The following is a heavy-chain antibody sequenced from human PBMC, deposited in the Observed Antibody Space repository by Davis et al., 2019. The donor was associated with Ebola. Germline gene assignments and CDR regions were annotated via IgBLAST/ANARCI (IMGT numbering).Heavy chain of an antibody. J-gene: IGHJ4*02. V-gene: IGHV3-7*03. CDR1: GGSINGYY. CDR3: ARASSSFDSGSYWAHYFDS. CDR2: IKQDGSEK. D-gene: IGHD3-10*01. Sequence: GSLRLSCTVSGGSINGYYWSWVRQAPGKGLEWVANIKQDGSEKYYVDSVKGRFTISRDNAKNSLYLQMNSLRADDTAIYYCARASSSFDSGSYWAHYFDSWGQGSLVAVS.